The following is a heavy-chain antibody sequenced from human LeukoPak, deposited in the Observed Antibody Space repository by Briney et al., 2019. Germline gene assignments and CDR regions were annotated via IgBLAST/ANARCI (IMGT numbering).Heavy chain of an antibody. J-gene: IGHJ4*02. CDR3: ARGALRYFDWLLELDY. CDR2: INPNSGGT. D-gene: IGHD3-9*01. V-gene: IGHV1-2*02. CDR1: GYTFTGYY. Sequence: ASVKVSCKASGYTFTGYYMHWVRQAPGQGLEWMGWINPNSGGTNYAQKFQGRVTMTRDTSISTAYMELSRLRSDDTAVYYCARGALRYFDWLLELDYWGQGTLVTVSS.